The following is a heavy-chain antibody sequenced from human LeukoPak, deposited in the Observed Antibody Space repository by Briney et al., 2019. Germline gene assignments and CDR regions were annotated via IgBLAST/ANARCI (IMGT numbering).Heavy chain of an antibody. J-gene: IGHJ6*02. CDR2: IWYDGSNK. Sequence: GRSLRLSCAASGFTFSSYGMHWVRQAPGKGLEWVAVIWYDGSNKYYADSVKGRFTISRDNSKNTLYLQMNSLRAEDTAVYYCARDPHYYDSGSYAYYYYSMDVWGQGTTVTVSS. CDR1: GFTFSSYG. D-gene: IGHD3-10*01. CDR3: ARDPHYYDSGSYAYYYYSMDV. V-gene: IGHV3-33*01.